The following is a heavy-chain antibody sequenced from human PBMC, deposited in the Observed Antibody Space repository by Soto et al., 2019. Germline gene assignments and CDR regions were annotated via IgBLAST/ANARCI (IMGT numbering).Heavy chain of an antibody. CDR3: ARDYAPGPSSSSWSGDY. CDR2: ISAYNGNT. J-gene: IGHJ4*02. D-gene: IGHD6-6*01. Sequence: ASVKVSCKASGYTFTSYGIRWVRQAPGQGLEWMGWISAYNGNTNYAQKLQGRVTMTTDTSTSTAYMELRSLRSDDTAVYYCARDYAPGPSSSSWSGDYWGQGTLVTVSS. V-gene: IGHV1-18*04. CDR1: GYTFTSYG.